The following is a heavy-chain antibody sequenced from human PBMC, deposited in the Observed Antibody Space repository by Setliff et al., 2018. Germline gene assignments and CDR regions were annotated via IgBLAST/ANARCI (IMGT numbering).Heavy chain of an antibody. V-gene: IGHV4-34*01. Sequence: SETLSLTCAVYGGSFSGYSWTWIRQPPGKGLEWMGDINHSGSTNYSPSLKSRVTISVDTSKNQFSLKLSSGTAADTAVYYCARGSRIAGRAIDFWGQGTLVTVSS. J-gene: IGHJ4*02. D-gene: IGHD6-6*01. CDR3: ARGSRIAGRAIDF. CDR2: INHSGST. CDR1: GGSFSGYS.